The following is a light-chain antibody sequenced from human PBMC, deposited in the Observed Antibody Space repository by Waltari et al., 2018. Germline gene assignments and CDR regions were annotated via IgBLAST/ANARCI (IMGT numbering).Light chain of an antibody. Sequence: QSALTQPVSVSESPGQSITISCTGTSSDVGAYNFVSWYQQHPGKAPKLMIYEVSNRPSGVSSRLSASNSGNTAALTISGLQAEDEADYYCTSFTSRSTWVFGGGTKLTVL. CDR2: EVS. V-gene: IGLV2-14*01. J-gene: IGLJ3*02. CDR1: SSDVGAYNF. CDR3: TSFTSRSTWV.